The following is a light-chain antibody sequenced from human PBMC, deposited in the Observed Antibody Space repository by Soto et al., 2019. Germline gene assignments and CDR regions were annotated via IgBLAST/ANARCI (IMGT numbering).Light chain of an antibody. CDR2: GAS. V-gene: IGKV3-15*01. J-gene: IGKJ1*01. CDR1: QSVSSN. CDR3: QQYNIGWT. Sequence: DIVMTQSPATLSVSPGERATLSCRASQSVSSNLAWYQQKPGQAPRLLIYGASTRATGIPARFSGSGSGKDFTLTISSLQSEDFAVYNCQQYNIGWTFGQGTKVEIK.